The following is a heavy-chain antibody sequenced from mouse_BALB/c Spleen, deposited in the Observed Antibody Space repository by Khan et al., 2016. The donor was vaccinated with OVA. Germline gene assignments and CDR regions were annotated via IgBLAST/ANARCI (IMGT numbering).Heavy chain of an antibody. CDR1: GYSITSDYA. J-gene: IGHJ4*01. CDR2: ISSSGST. CDR3: ARDGSRYNYAMDY. D-gene: IGHD2-3*01. Sequence: EVQLQELGPGLVKPSQSLSLTCTVTGYSITSDYAWNWIRQFPGNKLEWMGYISSSGSTNYNPALKSRISITRDTSKNQFFLQLNSVTTDETATYYCARDGSRYNYAMDYWGQGTSVTVSS. V-gene: IGHV3-2*02.